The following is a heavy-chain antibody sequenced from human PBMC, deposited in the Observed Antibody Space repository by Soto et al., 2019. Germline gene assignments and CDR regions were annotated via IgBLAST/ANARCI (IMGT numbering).Heavy chain of an antibody. CDR1: GATFGGYA. D-gene: IGHD2-2*01. CDR2: IIPIPGTA. CDR3: ARSQGSSTSLEIYYYYYYGMDV. Sequence: QVQLVQSGAGVRKPGSSLRVSCKASGATFGGYAISWVRRAPGKGLEGLGGIIPIPGTANYAQKFQGRVTIAADESTSTAYMELSSLRSEDTAVYYCARSQGSSTSLEIYYYYYYGMDVWGQGTTVTVSS. J-gene: IGHJ6*02. V-gene: IGHV1-69*01.